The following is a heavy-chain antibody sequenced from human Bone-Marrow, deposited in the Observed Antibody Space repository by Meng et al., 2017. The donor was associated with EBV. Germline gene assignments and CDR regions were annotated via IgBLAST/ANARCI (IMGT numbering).Heavy chain of an antibody. CDR3: AKDLRVTGWFDP. D-gene: IGHD2-21*02. CDR1: GFTFSSYA. J-gene: IGHJ5*02. CDR2: ISGSGGST. Sequence: EVQLVESGGGSVQPGGALRLSCAASGFTFSSYAMSWVRQAPGKGLEWVSAISGSGGSTYYADSVKGRFTISRDNSKNTPYLQMNSLRAEDTAVYYCAKDLRVTGWFDPWGQGTLVTVSS. V-gene: IGHV3-23*04.